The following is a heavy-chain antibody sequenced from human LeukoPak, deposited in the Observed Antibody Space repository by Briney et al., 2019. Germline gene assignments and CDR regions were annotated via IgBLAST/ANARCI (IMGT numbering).Heavy chain of an antibody. Sequence: PGGSLRLSCAASGFTFSSYWMHWVRQAPGKGLVWVSRINSDGSSTIYADSVKGRFTISRDNAKNTVNLQISSLRDEDTAVYYCARPVCGGDCYPYDYWGQGSLVTVSS. J-gene: IGHJ4*02. CDR1: GFTFSSYW. V-gene: IGHV3-74*01. CDR3: ARPVCGGDCYPYDY. D-gene: IGHD2-21*02. CDR2: INSDGSST.